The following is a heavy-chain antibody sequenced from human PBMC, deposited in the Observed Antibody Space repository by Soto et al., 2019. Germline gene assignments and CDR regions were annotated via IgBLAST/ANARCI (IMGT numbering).Heavy chain of an antibody. CDR1: GYTFTSKY. J-gene: IGHJ3*02. CDR3: ARAGPVDLGGAFDI. D-gene: IGHD3-16*01. Sequence: ASAKVSCKAPGYTFTSKYMHCARHAPGQGLEWMGIINPSGGSTSYAQKFQGRVTMTRDTSTSTVYMELSSLRSEDTAVYYCARAGPVDLGGAFDIWGQGTMVTVSS. V-gene: IGHV1-46*03. CDR2: INPSGGST.